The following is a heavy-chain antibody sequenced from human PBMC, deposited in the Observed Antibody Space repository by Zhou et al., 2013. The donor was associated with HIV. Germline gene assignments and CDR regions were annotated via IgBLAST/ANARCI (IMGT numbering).Heavy chain of an antibody. CDR2: IIPMFGSA. CDR1: GGTFSSYA. CDR3: ARGPILRYFDS. D-gene: IGHD3-9*01. Sequence: QVQLVQSGAEVKKPASSVKVSCKASGGTFSSYAISWVRQAPGQGLEWMGGIIPMFGSANYLQKFQGRVTITTDESTTTAYMEMTRLRSEDTAVYYCARGPILRYFDSWGQGTLVTVSS. J-gene: IGHJ4*02. V-gene: IGHV1-69*05.